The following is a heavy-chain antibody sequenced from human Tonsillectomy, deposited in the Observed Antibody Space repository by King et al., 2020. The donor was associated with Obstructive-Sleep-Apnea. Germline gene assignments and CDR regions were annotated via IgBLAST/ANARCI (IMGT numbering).Heavy chain of an antibody. CDR3: AKEKIGDRFGELSPNYFDY. D-gene: IGHD3-10*01. Sequence: VQLVQSGGGLVQPGRSLRLSCAASGFTFDDYAMHWVRQAPGKGLEWVSGISWNSGSIGYADSVKGRFTISRDNAKNSLYLQMNSLRAEDTALYYCAKEKIGDRFGELSPNYFDYWGQGTLVTVSS. CDR2: ISWNSGSI. J-gene: IGHJ4*02. V-gene: IGHV3-9*01. CDR1: GFTFDDYA.